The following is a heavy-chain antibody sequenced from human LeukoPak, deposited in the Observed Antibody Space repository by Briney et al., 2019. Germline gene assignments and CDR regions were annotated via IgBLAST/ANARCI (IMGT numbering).Heavy chain of an antibody. J-gene: IGHJ4*02. V-gene: IGHV3-64*01. CDR2: ISKNGDAT. Sequence: PGGCLRLSCAASGFTFSDYAIHWVRQAPGKGLEYLSSISKNGDATYYRNSVKGRFTISRDNSKNTVDLHMGSLRPEDMAVYYCVRAGYETSRYYFFDYWGQGTLVTVSS. CDR3: VRAGYETSRYYFFDY. D-gene: IGHD3-22*01. CDR1: GFTFSDYA.